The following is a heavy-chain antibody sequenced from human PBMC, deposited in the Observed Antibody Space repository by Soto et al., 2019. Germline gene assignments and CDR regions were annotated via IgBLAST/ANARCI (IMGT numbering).Heavy chain of an antibody. CDR2: ISFDGRNA. Sequence: VQMVESGGGVVQPGRSLRLSCAASGFSLKNFAMHWDRQAPGEGLEWVAVISFDGRNAYYGDSAKGRFTVSRDESNNTLFLELNSLTTDYTAGYYCAITRSGYSYSFDYWGQGTLVTVAS. D-gene: IGHD5-12*01. CDR1: GFSLKNFA. CDR3: AITRSGYSYSFDY. V-gene: IGHV3-30*03. J-gene: IGHJ4*02.